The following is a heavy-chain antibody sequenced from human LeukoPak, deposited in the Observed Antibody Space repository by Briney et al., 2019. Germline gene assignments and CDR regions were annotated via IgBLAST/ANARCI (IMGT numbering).Heavy chain of an antibody. CDR2: INPNSGGT. J-gene: IGHJ4*02. D-gene: IGHD3-22*01. CDR3: ARGSQYYYDSSGYLDDY. Sequence: GASVKVSCKASGYTFTGYYMHWVRQAPGQGLEWMGWINPNSGGTNYAQKFQGRVTMTRDTSISTAYMELSRLRSDDTAVYYCARGSQYYYDSSGYLDDYWGQGTLVTVSS. V-gene: IGHV1-2*02. CDR1: GYTFTGYY.